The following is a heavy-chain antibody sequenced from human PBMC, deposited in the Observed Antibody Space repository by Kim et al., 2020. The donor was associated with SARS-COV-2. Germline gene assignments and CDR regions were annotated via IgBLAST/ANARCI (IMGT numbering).Heavy chain of an antibody. CDR2: IYPGDSDT. CDR1: GYSFTSYW. J-gene: IGHJ6*02. Sequence: GESLKISCKGSGYSFTSYWIGWVRQMPGKGLEWMGIIYPGDSDTRYSPSFQGQVTISADKSISTAYLQWSSLKASDTAMYYCARHFQQVGPFQGESSSMVRGIFYGMDVWGQGTTVTVSS. CDR3: ARHFQQVGPFQGESSSMVRGIFYGMDV. V-gene: IGHV5-51*01. D-gene: IGHD3-10*01.